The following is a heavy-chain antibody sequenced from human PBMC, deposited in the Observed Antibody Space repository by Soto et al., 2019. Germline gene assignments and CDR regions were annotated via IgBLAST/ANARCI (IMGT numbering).Heavy chain of an antibody. CDR2: ISGSGVST. J-gene: IGHJ4*02. V-gene: IGHV3-23*04. Sequence: EVQLVESGGGLVQPGGSLRLSCSASGFTFSSFVMSWVRQAPGKGLEWVSSISGSGVSTYYADSVRGRFTISRDNSKNTLYLQTNSLRAEDTAVYYCAKDLWNQFYFHSWGQGTLVTVSS. CDR1: GFTFSSFV. D-gene: IGHD1-1*01. CDR3: AKDLWNQFYFHS.